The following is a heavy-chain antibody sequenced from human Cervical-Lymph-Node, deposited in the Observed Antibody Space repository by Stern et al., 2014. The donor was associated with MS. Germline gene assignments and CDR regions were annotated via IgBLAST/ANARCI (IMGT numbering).Heavy chain of an antibody. CDR3: AKHACTGAACPFDL. Sequence: QLQLQESGPGLVKPSETLSLTCAVSGDSISSYTHYWAWIRQPPGKGLEWIGSVYYSGATYYTPSLKIPVPISVDTSKNPFSLGLNSVTAADTAVYYCAKHACTGAACPFDLWGQGTLVTVSS. D-gene: IGHD2-8*02. J-gene: IGHJ4*02. V-gene: IGHV4-39*01. CDR2: VYYSGAT. CDR1: GDSISSYTHY.